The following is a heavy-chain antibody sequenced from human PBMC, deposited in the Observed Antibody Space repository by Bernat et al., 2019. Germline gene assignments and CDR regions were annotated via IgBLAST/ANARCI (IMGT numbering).Heavy chain of an antibody. J-gene: IGHJ6*02. V-gene: IGHV1-69*12. CDR3: ARGEGEYSYGQFYGMDV. Sequence: QVQVVQSGAEVKKPGSSVKVSCKASGGTFSRYAIHWVRQAPGQGLEWLGGIIPMFGTEKYARKFKDRVTITADESTSTVYMEVRCLKSEDTAVYYCARGEGEYSYGQFYGMDVWGQGTTVTVSS. D-gene: IGHD2/OR15-2a*01. CDR1: GGTFSRYA. CDR2: IIPMFGTE.